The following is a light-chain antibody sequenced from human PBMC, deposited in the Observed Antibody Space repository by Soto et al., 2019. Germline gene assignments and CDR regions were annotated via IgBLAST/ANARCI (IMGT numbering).Light chain of an antibody. CDR3: QQYYSTPFT. V-gene: IGKV4-1*01. J-gene: IGKJ2*01. CDR1: QSVLYSSNNKNH. Sequence: DTVMTQSPDSLAVSLGERATINCKSSQSVLYSSNNKNHLAWYQQKPGQPPKLLMYWASTRESGVPDRFSGSGSGTDFTSSISNLQAEDVAVYYCQQYYSTPFTFGQGTKLEIK. CDR2: WAS.